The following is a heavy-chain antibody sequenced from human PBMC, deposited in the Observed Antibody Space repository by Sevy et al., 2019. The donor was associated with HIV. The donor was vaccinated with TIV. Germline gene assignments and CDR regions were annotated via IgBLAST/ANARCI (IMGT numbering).Heavy chain of an antibody. CDR2: ISGSGGST. CDR1: GFTFSSYA. D-gene: IGHD6-19*01. J-gene: IGHJ3*02. CDR3: AKDDRIAVAGLIAFDI. Sequence: GGSLRLSCAASGFTFSSYAMSWVRQAPGQGLEWVSAISGSGGSTYHADSVKGRFTISRDNSKNTLYLQMNSLRAEDTAVYYCAKDDRIAVAGLIAFDIWGQGTMVTVSS. V-gene: IGHV3-23*01.